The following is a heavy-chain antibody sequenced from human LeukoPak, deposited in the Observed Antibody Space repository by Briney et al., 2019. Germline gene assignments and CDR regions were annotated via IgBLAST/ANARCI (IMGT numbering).Heavy chain of an antibody. CDR1: GGSISSYY. CDR2: IYTSGST. J-gene: IGHJ3*02. D-gene: IGHD2-15*01. V-gene: IGHV4-4*07. Sequence: SETLSLTCTVSGGSISSYYWSWVRQPAGKGLEWIGRIYTSGSTNYNPSLKSRVTMSVDTSKNQFSLKLSSVTAADTAVYYCARAPGYCSGGSCSTLDIWGQGTMVTVSS. CDR3: ARAPGYCSGGSCSTLDI.